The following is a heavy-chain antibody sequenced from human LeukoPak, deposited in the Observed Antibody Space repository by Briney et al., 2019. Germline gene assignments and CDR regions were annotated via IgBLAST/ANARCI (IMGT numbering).Heavy chain of an antibody. D-gene: IGHD3-22*01. V-gene: IGHV4-4*07. CDR3: AREWEYYYDSSGQVDAFDI. Sequence: SETLSVTCTVSGGSISSYYWSWIRQPAGKGLEWIGRIYTSGSTNYNPSLKSRVTMSVDTSKNQFSLKLSSVTAADTAVYYCAREWEYYYDSSGQVDAFDIWGQGTMFTVSS. CDR1: GGSISSYY. CDR2: IYTSGST. J-gene: IGHJ3*02.